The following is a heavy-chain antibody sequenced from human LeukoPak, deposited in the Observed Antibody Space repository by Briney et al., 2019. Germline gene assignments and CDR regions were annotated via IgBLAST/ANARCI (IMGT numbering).Heavy chain of an antibody. D-gene: IGHD2-2*02. J-gene: IGHJ4*02. CDR3: ATALKSRQNQTLLYRGYYIDY. CDR2: MNPNSGNT. V-gene: IGHV1-8*03. CDR1: GYTFTSYD. Sequence: ASVKLSCKASGYTFTSYDINWVRQATGLGLEWMGWMNPNSGNTGYAQKFQGRVTITRNTSISTAYMELSSLRSEDTAVYYSATALKSRQNQTLLYRGYYIDYCGQGTLVTVSS.